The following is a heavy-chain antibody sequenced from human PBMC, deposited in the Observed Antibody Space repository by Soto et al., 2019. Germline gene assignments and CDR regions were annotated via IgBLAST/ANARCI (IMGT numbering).Heavy chain of an antibody. Sequence: SSETLSLTCTVSGGSISSYYWSWIRQPPGKGLEWIGYIYYSGSTNYNPSLKSRVTISVDTSKNQFSLKLSSVTAADTAVYYCARHVRALRRGPFDYWGQGTLVTVSS. CDR1: GGSISSYY. D-gene: IGHD3-10*01. CDR3: ARHVRALRRGPFDY. J-gene: IGHJ4*02. CDR2: IYYSGST. V-gene: IGHV4-59*08.